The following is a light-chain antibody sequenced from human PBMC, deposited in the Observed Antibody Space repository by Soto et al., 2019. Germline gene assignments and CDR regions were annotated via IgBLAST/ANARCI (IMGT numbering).Light chain of an antibody. J-gene: IGKJ1*01. Sequence: IVLTQSPGTLSLSPGERATLSCRASQSVISNYLAWYQQKPGQAPRLLIYGASSRATGIPDRFSGSGSGTDFTLTINRLEPEDFAVFYCQQYGSSPRTFGQGTKVDIK. V-gene: IGKV3-20*01. CDR3: QQYGSSPRT. CDR1: QSVISNY. CDR2: GAS.